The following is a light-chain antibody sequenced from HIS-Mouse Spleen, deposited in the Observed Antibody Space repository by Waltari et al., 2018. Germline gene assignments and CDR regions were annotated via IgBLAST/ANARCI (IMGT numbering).Light chain of an antibody. CDR2: LGS. J-gene: IGKJ2*01. Sequence: DLVMTQSPLYLPVTPADPDSLSCRSNQSLLHSNGYNYLDWYLQKPGQSPQLLIYLGSNRASGVPDRLSGSGSGTDFTLKISRVEAEDVGVYYCMQALQTPWTFGQGTKLEI. CDR1: QSLLHSNGYNY. V-gene: IGKV2-28*01. CDR3: MQALQTPWT.